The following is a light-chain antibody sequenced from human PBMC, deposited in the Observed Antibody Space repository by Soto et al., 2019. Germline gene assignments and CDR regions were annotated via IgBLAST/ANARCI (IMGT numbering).Light chain of an antibody. Sequence: DIQMTQSPSSLSASVGDRVTITCQASQAITYYLNWYQHKPGQAPELLIFDASSLKTGVPSRFRGSGSGTYFTFTISNLQPEDIATDYCRQYANLPLTFGGGTKVDIK. J-gene: IGKJ4*01. V-gene: IGKV1-33*01. CDR1: QAITYY. CDR3: RQYANLPLT. CDR2: DAS.